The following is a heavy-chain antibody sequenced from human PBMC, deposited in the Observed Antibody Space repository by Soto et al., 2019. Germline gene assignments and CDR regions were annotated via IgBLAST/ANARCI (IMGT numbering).Heavy chain of an antibody. Sequence: PGGSLRLSCAASGFTFSSYAMSWVRQAPGKGLEWVSAISGSGGSTYYADSVKGRFTISRDNSKNTLYLQMNSLRAEDTAVYYCAKDIIYYDSSGYYYQGAYWGQGTLVTVSS. CDR2: ISGSGGST. CDR1: GFTFSSYA. V-gene: IGHV3-23*01. D-gene: IGHD3-22*01. CDR3: AKDIIYYDSSGYYYQGAY. J-gene: IGHJ4*02.